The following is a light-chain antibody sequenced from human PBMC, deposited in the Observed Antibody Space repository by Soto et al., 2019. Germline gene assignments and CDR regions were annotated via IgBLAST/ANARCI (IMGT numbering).Light chain of an antibody. CDR1: QSVSNY. Sequence: EIVLTQSPATLSLSPGERATLSCRASQSVSNYLAWYQQKPGQAPRLLMYDASSRATGIPARFSGSGSGTDFTLPISSLGPEDFAVYYCQQSSNWPSTFGGGTKVEI. J-gene: IGKJ4*01. V-gene: IGKV3-11*01. CDR3: QQSSNWPST. CDR2: DAS.